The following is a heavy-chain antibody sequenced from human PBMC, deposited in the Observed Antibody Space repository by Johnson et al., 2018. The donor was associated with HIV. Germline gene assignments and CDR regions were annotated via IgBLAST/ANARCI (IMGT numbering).Heavy chain of an antibody. Sequence: VHLVESGGGLVQPGASLRLSCAAYGFTVCSNYMSRVRQAQAKGLEWVSVIYSGGSTDYADSVQDRFTISRDNSKNTLYLQMNSLRAEETAVYYCARDNGAVAGPEGAFDIWGQGTMVTVSS. CDR1: GFTVCSNY. CDR2: IYSGGST. V-gene: IGHV3-66*02. D-gene: IGHD6-19*01. J-gene: IGHJ3*02. CDR3: ARDNGAVAGPEGAFDI.